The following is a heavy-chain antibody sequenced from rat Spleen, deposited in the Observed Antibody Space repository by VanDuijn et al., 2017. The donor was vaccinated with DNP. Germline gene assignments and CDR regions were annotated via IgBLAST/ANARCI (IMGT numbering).Heavy chain of an antibody. CDR1: GFSLTNYH. Sequence: QVQLKESGPGLVQPSQTLSLTCTVSGFSLTNYHVNWVRQPPGKGLEWMGRIQSGGNTDYNSALKSRLSISRDTSKSQVFLHLNGLQTDDTGTYYCTRGTSTDYFDFWGQGVMVAVSS. CDR2: IQSGGNT. D-gene: IGHD1-5*01. V-gene: IGHV2S1*01. CDR3: TRGTSTDYFDF. J-gene: IGHJ2*01.